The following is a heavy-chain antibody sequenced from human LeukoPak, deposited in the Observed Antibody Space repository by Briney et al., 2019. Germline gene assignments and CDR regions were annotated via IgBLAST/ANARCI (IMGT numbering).Heavy chain of an antibody. CDR3: ARHPSYTSGWPLDY. Sequence: LGESLKISCKGSGYSSTSSWIGWVRQMPGKGLDWMGIIYLGDSETIYSPSFQGQVTISADKSINTAYLQWSSLKASDTAIYYCARHPSYTSGWPLDYWGQGTLVIVSS. V-gene: IGHV5-51*01. J-gene: IGHJ4*02. D-gene: IGHD6-19*01. CDR2: IYLGDSET. CDR1: GYSSTSSW.